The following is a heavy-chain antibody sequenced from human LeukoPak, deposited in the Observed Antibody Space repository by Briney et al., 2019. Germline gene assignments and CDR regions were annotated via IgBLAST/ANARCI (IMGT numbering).Heavy chain of an antibody. CDR1: GGSISSYY. V-gene: IGHV4-59*08. D-gene: IGHD2-15*01. CDR2: IYYSGST. J-gene: IGHJ4*02. CDR3: ARLCGGGSCVDY. Sequence: SETLSLTCTVWGGSISSYYGTCIRQPPGQGLEWIGYIYYSGSTNYNPSLKSRVTMSVDSSKNQFSLKLSSVTAADTAVYYCARLCGGGSCVDYWGQGTLVTVSS.